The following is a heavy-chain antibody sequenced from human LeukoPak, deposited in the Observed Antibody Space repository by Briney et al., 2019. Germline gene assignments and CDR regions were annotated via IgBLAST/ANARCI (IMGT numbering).Heavy chain of an antibody. CDR2: IYYSGST. CDR1: GGSISSSSYY. V-gene: IGHV4-39*07. CDR3: AMTRVEVRGVIPSIDY. Sequence: SETLSLTCTVSGGSISSSSYYWGWIRQPPGKGLEWIGSIYYSGSTYYNPSLKSRVTISVDTSKNQFSLKLSSVTAADTAVYYCAMTRVEVRGVIPSIDYWGQGTLVTVSS. D-gene: IGHD3-10*01. J-gene: IGHJ4*02.